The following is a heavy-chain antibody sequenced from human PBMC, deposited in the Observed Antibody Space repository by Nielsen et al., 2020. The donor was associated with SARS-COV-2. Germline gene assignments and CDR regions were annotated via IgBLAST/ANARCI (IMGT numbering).Heavy chain of an antibody. Sequence: GESLKISCAASGFTFSSYAMSWVRQAPGKGLEWVSAISGSGGSTYYADSVKGRFTISRDNSKNTLYLQMNSLRAEDTAVYYCARDQKQLELDYWGQGTLVTVSS. V-gene: IGHV3-23*01. D-gene: IGHD1-1*01. J-gene: IGHJ4*02. CDR3: ARDQKQLELDY. CDR2: ISGSGGST. CDR1: GFTFSSYA.